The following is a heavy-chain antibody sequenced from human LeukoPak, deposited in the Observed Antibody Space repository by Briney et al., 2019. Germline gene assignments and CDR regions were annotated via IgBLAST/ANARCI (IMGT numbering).Heavy chain of an antibody. CDR1: GGSISSYY. Sequence: KPSETLSLTCTVSGGSISSYYWSWIRQPPGKGLEWIGYIYYSGSTYYNPSLKSRVTISIDTSKNQFSLKLSSVTATDTAVYYCARLIQIMVRGVYWFDPWGQGTLVTVSS. J-gene: IGHJ5*02. V-gene: IGHV4-59*08. CDR3: ARLIQIMVRGVYWFDP. CDR2: IYYSGST. D-gene: IGHD3-10*01.